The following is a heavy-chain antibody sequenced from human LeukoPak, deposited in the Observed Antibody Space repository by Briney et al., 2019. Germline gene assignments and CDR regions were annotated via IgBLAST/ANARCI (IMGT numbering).Heavy chain of an antibody. D-gene: IGHD2-15*01. CDR3: ARGRYCSADICSGGDAFDI. J-gene: IGHJ3*02. CDR2: IYPRGST. Sequence: SETLSLTCTVSGGSISRYYWSWIRQPAGKGLEWIGRIYPRGSTNDNPSLKTRVTMSVDTSKNQFSLKLTSATAADTAVYYCARGRYCSADICSGGDAFDIWGQGTMVSVSS. V-gene: IGHV4-4*07. CDR1: GGSISRYY.